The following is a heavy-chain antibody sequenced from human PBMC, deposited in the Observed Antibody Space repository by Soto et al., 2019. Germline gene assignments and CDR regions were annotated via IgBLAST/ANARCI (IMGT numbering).Heavy chain of an antibody. D-gene: IGHD5-12*01. CDR1: GGSINSGDYY. Sequence: PSETLSLTCTVSGGSINSGDYYWTWVRQPPGKGLEWIGYIYYDRNSQHNPSLKSRVTMSIDTSKNQFSLNLSSVTAADTAVYYCARDRRWLPRGPNNWLDLWGQGTQVTVSS. CDR2: IYYDRNS. CDR3: ARDRRWLPRGPNNWLDL. V-gene: IGHV4-30-4*01. J-gene: IGHJ5*02.